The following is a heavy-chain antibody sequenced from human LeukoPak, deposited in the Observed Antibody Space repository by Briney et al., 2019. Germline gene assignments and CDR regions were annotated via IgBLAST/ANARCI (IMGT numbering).Heavy chain of an antibody. D-gene: IGHD3-16*02. CDR3: AAQTYRYYYYYGMDV. V-gene: IGHV4-59*01. Sequence: SETLSLTCTVSGGSISSYYWSWIRQPPGKGLEWIWYIYYSGSTNYNPSLKSRVTISVDTSKNQFSLKLSSVTAADTAVYYCAAQTYRYYYYYGMDVWGQGTTVTVSS. CDR1: GGSISSYY. J-gene: IGHJ6*02. CDR2: IYYSGST.